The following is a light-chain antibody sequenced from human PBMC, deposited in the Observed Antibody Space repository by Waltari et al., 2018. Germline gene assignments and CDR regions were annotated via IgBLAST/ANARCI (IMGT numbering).Light chain of an antibody. Sequence: QSVLTPPPSVSGAPGETVIISCGGTSANIGARIGVLWYQQIPGTAPTVVIHNNDRRPAGVPGRFAVSKSGTAASLAIIGVQAEDEADYYCQCHDRDLGACVFGGGTKLTVL. CDR2: NND. CDR3: QCHDRDLGACV. V-gene: IGLV1-40*01. J-gene: IGLJ3*02. CDR1: SANIGARIG.